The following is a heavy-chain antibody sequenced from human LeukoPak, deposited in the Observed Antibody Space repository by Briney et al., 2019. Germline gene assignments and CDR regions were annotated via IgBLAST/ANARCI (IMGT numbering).Heavy chain of an antibody. CDR3: ARVSLARYYGSGSYSS. D-gene: IGHD3-10*01. CDR1: GFTFGDYA. V-gene: IGHV3-53*01. Sequence: SGGSLRLSCTASGFTFGDYAMSWFRQAPGKGLEWVSVIYSGGSTYYADSVKGRFTISRDNSKNTLYLQMNSLRAEDTAVYYCARVSLARYYGSGSYSSWGQGTLVTVSS. J-gene: IGHJ4*02. CDR2: IYSGGST.